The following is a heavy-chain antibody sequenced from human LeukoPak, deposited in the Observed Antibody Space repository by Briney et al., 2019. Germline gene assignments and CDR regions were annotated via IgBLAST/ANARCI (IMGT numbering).Heavy chain of an antibody. CDR1: GYTFTSYY. J-gene: IGHJ4*02. CDR3: ARYHAGYSSGWPFFDY. D-gene: IGHD6-19*01. CDR2: ISPSGGST. V-gene: IGHV1-46*01. Sequence: GASVKVSCKASGYTFTSYYMHWVRQAPGQGLEWMGIISPSGGSTSYAQKFQGRVTMTRDTSTSTVYMELSSLRSEDTAVYYCARYHAGYSSGWPFFDYWGQGTLVTVSS.